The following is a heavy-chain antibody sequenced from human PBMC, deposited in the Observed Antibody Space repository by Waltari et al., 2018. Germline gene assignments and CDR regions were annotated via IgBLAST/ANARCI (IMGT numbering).Heavy chain of an antibody. Sequence: QVQLVQSGAEVTKPGASVKVSCKASGYTFTSYAMHWGRQAPGQRLEWMGWIKARKGNTKYSQKFQGRVTTTRETSARTAYMELSSLRSEDAAVYYCARVEGAAGLDIWGQGTMVTVSS. J-gene: IGHJ3*02. V-gene: IGHV1-3*01. CDR1: GYTFTSYA. CDR3: ARVEGAAGLDI. D-gene: IGHD3-16*01. CDR2: IKARKGNT.